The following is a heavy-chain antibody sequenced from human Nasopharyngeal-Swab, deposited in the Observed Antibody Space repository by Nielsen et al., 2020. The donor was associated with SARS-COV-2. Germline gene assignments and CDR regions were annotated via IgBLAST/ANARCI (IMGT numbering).Heavy chain of an antibody. CDR3: AKEATLGGVGDYYYMDV. Sequence: GGSLRLSCAASGFTFSSYAMSWVRQAPGKGLEWVSAISGSGGSTYYADSVKGRFTISRDNSKNTLYLQINSLRADDTAVYYCAKEATLGGVGDYYYMDVWGKGTTVTVSS. J-gene: IGHJ6*03. V-gene: IGHV3-23*01. CDR2: ISGSGGST. D-gene: IGHD3-16*01. CDR1: GFTFSSYA.